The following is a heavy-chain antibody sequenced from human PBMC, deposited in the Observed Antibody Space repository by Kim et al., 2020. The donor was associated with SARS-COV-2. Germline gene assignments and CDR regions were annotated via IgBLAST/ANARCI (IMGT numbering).Heavy chain of an antibody. V-gene: IGHV1-24*01. Sequence: ASVKVSCKVSGYTLTELSMHWVRQAPGKGLEWMGGFDPEDGETIYAQKFQGRVTMTEDTSTETAYMELSSLRSEDTAVYYCATGVAAAGTPDDYYYYYGMDVWGQGTTVTVSS. D-gene: IGHD6-13*01. CDR3: ATGVAAAGTPDDYYYYYGMDV. CDR1: GYTLTELS. CDR2: FDPEDGET. J-gene: IGHJ6*02.